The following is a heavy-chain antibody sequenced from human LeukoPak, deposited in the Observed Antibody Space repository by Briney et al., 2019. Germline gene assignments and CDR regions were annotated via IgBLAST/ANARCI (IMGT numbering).Heavy chain of an antibody. Sequence: GGSLRLSCTASGFTFSSYSMSWVRQGPGTGLEWVSAISGSGDTTFYADSVKGRFTISRDNSKKTLYLQVNSLRAEDTAVYYCAKDRRGYSYGSNDYWGQGTLVTVSS. V-gene: IGHV3-23*01. D-gene: IGHD5-18*01. CDR1: GFTFSSYS. CDR2: ISGSGDTT. J-gene: IGHJ4*02. CDR3: AKDRRGYSYGSNDY.